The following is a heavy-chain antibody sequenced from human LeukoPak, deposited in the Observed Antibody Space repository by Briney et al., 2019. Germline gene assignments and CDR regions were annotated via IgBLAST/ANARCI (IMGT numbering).Heavy chain of an antibody. D-gene: IGHD2-21*02. V-gene: IGHV1-2*06. Sequence: ASVKVSCKASGYTFTSNYIHWVRQAPGQGLEWMGRINPNSGDTNYAQKFQGRDTMTRDTSISTAYMELSRLRSDDTAVYYCARDYCGGDCFPDYWGQETLVTVSS. CDR2: INPNSGDT. CDR1: GYTFTSNY. CDR3: ARDYCGGDCFPDY. J-gene: IGHJ4*02.